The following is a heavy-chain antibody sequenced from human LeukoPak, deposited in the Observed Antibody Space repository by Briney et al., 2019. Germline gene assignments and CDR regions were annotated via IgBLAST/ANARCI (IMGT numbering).Heavy chain of an antibody. CDR3: ARAPAYYDILTGYWYNWFDP. V-gene: IGHV4-59*01. D-gene: IGHD3-9*01. CDR1: GGSISSYY. J-gene: IGHJ5*02. Sequence: SETLSLTCTVSGGSISSYYWSWIRQPPGKGLEWIGYIYYSGSTNYNPSLRSRVTISVDTSKNQFSLKLSSVTAADTAVYYCARAPAYYDILTGYWYNWFDPWGQGTLVAVSS. CDR2: IYYSGST.